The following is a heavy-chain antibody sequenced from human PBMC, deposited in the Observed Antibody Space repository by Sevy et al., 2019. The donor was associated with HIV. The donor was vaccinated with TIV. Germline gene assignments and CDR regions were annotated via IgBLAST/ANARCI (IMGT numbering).Heavy chain of an antibody. Sequence: GGSLRLSCAASGFTFSSYAMSWVRQAPGKGLEWVSAISGSGGSTYYADSVKGRFTIFRDNSQNTLYLQMNSLRAEDTAVNYCAKVGSRYEFCSGYYRKDYYYGMDVWGQGTTVTVSS. CDR1: GFTFSSYA. J-gene: IGHJ6*02. V-gene: IGHV3-23*01. D-gene: IGHD3-3*01. CDR2: ISGSGGST. CDR3: AKVGSRYEFCSGYYRKDYYYGMDV.